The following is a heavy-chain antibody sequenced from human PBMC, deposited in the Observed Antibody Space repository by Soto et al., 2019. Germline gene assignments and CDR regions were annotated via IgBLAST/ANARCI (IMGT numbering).Heavy chain of an antibody. CDR1: TFSSYA. CDR3: AKALTTLDAFDI. CDR2: ISGSGGST. Sequence: TFSSYAMSWVRQAPGKGLEWVSAISGSGGSTYYADSVKGRFTISRDNSKNTLYLQMNSLRAEDTAVYYCAKALTTLDAFDIWGQGTMVTVSS. D-gene: IGHD3-22*01. V-gene: IGHV3-23*01. J-gene: IGHJ3*02.